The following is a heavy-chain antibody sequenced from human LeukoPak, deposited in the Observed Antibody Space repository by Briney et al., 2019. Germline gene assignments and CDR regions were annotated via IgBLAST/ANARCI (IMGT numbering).Heavy chain of an antibody. V-gene: IGHV1-2*02. CDR2: INPNSGGT. Sequence: ASVKVSCKASGYTFTGYYMHWVRQAPGQGLEWMGWINPNSGGTNHAQKFQGRVTMTRDTSLSTAYMELSRLRSDDTAVYYCARDRYYDSSGYVTDHWGQGTLVTVSS. CDR3: ARDRYYDSSGYVTDH. J-gene: IGHJ4*02. D-gene: IGHD3-22*01. CDR1: GYTFTGYY.